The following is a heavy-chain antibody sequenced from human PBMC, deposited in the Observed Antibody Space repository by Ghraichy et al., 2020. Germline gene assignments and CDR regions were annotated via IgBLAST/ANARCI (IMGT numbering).Heavy chain of an antibody. J-gene: IGHJ4*02. CDR2: IYPADSDT. D-gene: IGHD3-22*01. V-gene: IGHV5-51*01. Sequence: GGSLRLSCKGSGYRFTSYWIGWVRQMPGKGLDWMGIIYPADSDTRYSPSFQGQVSISADKSISTVYLQWSSLEASDTAMYYCARRDYDSGSYYFDYWGQGTLVTVSS. CDR3: ARRDYDSGSYYFDY. CDR1: GYRFTSYW.